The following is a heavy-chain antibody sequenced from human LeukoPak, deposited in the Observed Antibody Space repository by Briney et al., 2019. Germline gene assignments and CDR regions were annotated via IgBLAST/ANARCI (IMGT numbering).Heavy chain of an antibody. CDR2: INNDGRTT. V-gene: IGHV3-74*01. CDR1: GFTFSTYW. CDR3: VSALGGQGGH. J-gene: IGHJ4*02. Sequence: GGSLRLSCVASGFTFSTYWMNWVRQAPGKGLVWVSHINNDGRTTNYADSVKGRFTISRVNAKSTLFLQMKSLRADDTAVYYRVSALGGQGGHWGQGTLVTVSS. D-gene: IGHD1-26*01.